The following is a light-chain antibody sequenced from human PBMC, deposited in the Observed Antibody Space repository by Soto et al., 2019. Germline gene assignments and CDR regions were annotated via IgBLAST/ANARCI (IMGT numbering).Light chain of an antibody. CDR1: QSVSSSY. CDR3: QQYVSSPWT. J-gene: IGKJ1*01. CDR2: GAS. V-gene: IGKV3-20*01. Sequence: EIVLTQSPGTLSLSPGERATLSCRASQSVSSSYLAWYQQKPGQAPRLLIYGASSRATGVPDRLSGSGSGTDFTLTISRLEPEDFAVYYCQQYVSSPWTFGQGTKVEIK.